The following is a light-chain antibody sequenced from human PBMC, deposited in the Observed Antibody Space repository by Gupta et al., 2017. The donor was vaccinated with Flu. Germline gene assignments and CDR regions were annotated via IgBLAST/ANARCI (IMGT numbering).Light chain of an antibody. CDR3: ALYMGSGVSL. V-gene: IGLV8-61*01. CDR1: SGSVSTTHS. J-gene: IGLJ3*02. CDR2: STN. Sequence: QTVVTQEPSFSVSPGETVTLTCGLTSGSVSTTHSPTWYQQTPGQAPRTLIYSTNTRSSGVPHRFSGSILGNKAALAITGAQADDGSDYYCALYMGSGVSLFGGGTKLTVL.